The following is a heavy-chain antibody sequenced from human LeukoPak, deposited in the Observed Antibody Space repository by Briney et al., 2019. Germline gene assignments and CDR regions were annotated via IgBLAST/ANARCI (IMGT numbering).Heavy chain of an antibody. J-gene: IGHJ5*02. CDR2: INPSGGST. CDR3: VSSPLRFPFDP. Sequence: ASVKVSCKASGYTFTSYYMHWVRQAPGHGLEWMGIINPSGGSTSYAQKFQGRVTMTRDTSTSTVYMELSSLRSEDTAVYYCVSSPLRFPFDPWGQGTLVTVSS. V-gene: IGHV1-46*01. D-gene: IGHD3-3*01. CDR1: GYTFTSYY.